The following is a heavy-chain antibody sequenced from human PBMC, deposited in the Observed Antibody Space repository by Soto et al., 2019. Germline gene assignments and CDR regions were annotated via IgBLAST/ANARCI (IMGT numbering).Heavy chain of an antibody. V-gene: IGHV3-53*02. D-gene: IGHD3-10*01. CDR2: IHTGGKT. J-gene: IGHJ4*02. CDR3: ATGGSKRVRGAIVEVFHLEF. Sequence: ELQLVESGGGLIQPGGFLRLSCAASGFTVTRNYMTWVRLAPGKGLECVSTIHTGGKTFYTDSVKGRFTVSRDASKNTVDLQMNTLSVEDTAVYYCATGGSKRVRGAIVEVFHLEFWGRGTVVTVSS. CDR1: GFTVTRNY.